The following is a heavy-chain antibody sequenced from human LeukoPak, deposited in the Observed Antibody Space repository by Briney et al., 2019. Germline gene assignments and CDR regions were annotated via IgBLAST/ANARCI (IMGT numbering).Heavy chain of an antibody. CDR2: IYVSGST. CDR3: ARDEPYTGYIHY. CDR1: GGSISSYY. J-gene: IGHJ4*02. Sequence: DPSETLSLTCSVSGGSISSYYWSWIRRPAGKGLEWVGRIYVSGSTNYNPSLKSRRTMSLDTSKNQSSLTWSCVTAADTAVDYCARDEPYTGYIHYGGQGTLITVSS. V-gene: IGHV4-4*07. D-gene: IGHD3-9*01.